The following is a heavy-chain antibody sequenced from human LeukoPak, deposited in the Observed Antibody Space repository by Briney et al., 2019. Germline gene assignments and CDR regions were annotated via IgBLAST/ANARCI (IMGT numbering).Heavy chain of an antibody. D-gene: IGHD3-10*01. CDR1: GFTFSSYG. V-gene: IGHV3-30*18. J-gene: IGHJ4*02. CDR3: AKDLLRREYFFDY. Sequence: GGSLRLSCAASGFTFSSYGMHWVRQAPGKGLEWVAVISYDGSNKYYADSVKGRFTISRDNSKNTLYLQMNSLRAEDTAVYYCAKDLLRREYFFDYWGQGTLVTVSS. CDR2: ISYDGSNK.